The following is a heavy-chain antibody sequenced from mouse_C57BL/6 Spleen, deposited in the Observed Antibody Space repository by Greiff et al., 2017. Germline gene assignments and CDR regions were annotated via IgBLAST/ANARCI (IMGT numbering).Heavy chain of an antibody. CDR1: GFTFSDYG. CDR2: ISRGSSTI. J-gene: IGHJ4*01. D-gene: IGHD2-4*01. CDR3: ARVYDYDATGYAMDD. V-gene: IGHV5-17*01. Sequence: EVKLVESGGGLVKPGGSLKLSCAASGFTFSDYGMHWVRQAPEKGLEWVAYISRGSSTIYYADTVKGRFTISRDNAKNTLFLQMTSLTSEDTAMYYCARVYDYDATGYAMDDWGQGTSVTVSS.